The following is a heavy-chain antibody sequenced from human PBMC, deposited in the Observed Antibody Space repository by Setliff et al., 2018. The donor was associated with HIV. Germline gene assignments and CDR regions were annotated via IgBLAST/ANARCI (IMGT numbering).Heavy chain of an antibody. CDR3: AGSIVVVTAAPLT. CDR1: GGSISSSSYY. J-gene: IGHJ5*02. D-gene: IGHD2-21*02. CDR2: IFYTGST. Sequence: SETLSLTCTVSGGSISSSSYYWGWIRQPPGKGLEWIGSIFYTGSTYYNPSLKSRVTISVDTSKNQFSLKLSSVTAADTAVYYCAGSIVVVTAAPLTWGQGTLVTVSS. V-gene: IGHV4-39*01.